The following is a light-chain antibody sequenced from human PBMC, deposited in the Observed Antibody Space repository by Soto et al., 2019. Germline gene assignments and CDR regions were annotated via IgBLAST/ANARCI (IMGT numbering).Light chain of an antibody. J-gene: IGLJ1*01. CDR3: SSYTSSRTHV. CDR2: DVS. CDR1: ISYVGGYYY. Sequence: QSVLTQPASVSGSPGQSITISCTGTISYVGGYYYVSWYQQHPGKVPKLLIFDVSSRPSGVSDRFSGFKSGNTASLTISGLQAEGEADYYCSSYTSSRTHVFGTGTKVTVL. V-gene: IGLV2-14*01.